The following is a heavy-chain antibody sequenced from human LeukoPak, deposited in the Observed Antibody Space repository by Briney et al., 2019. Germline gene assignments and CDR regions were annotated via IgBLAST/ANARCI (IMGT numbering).Heavy chain of an antibody. V-gene: IGHV3-74*01. D-gene: IGHD3-9*01. Sequence: QPGGSLRLSCAASGFTFSNYWLHWVRQAPGKGLVWVSRINIDGATTTYADPVRGRFTVSRDNAQNTLWLQMNSLRAEDTALYYCARETAVSGGIFFDYWGQGTLVTVSS. CDR2: INIDGATT. CDR3: ARETAVSGGIFFDY. CDR1: GFTFSNYW. J-gene: IGHJ4*02.